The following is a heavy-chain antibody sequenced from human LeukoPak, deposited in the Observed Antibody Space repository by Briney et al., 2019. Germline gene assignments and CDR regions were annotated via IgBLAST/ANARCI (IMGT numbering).Heavy chain of an antibody. J-gene: IGHJ4*02. Sequence: PGGSLRLSCAASGFTFSNYGMHWVRQAPGKGLEWVALISYDGNNKYYVDSVKGRFTISRDNSKNTLYLQMNSLRPEDTAVYYCAKMTAIPREPRDYWGQGTLVTVSS. CDR2: ISYDGNNK. CDR3: AKMTAIPREPRDY. CDR1: GFTFSNYG. D-gene: IGHD1-26*01. V-gene: IGHV3-30*18.